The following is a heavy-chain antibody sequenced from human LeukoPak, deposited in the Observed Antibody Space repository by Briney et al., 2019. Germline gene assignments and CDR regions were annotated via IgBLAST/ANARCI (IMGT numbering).Heavy chain of an antibody. D-gene: IGHD3-10*01. CDR1: GFTFSSYG. CDR2: ISGSSSYI. V-gene: IGHV3-21*01. CDR3: ARDYYGSGSLDY. J-gene: IGHJ4*02. Sequence: PGRSLRLSCAASGFTFSSYGMNWVRQAPGKGLEWVSSISGSSSYIYYADSEKGRFTISRDNAKNSLYLQMNSLRAEDTAVYYCARDYYGSGSLDYWGQGTLVTVSS.